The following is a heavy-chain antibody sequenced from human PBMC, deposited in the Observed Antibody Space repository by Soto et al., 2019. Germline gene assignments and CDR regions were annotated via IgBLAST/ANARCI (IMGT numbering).Heavy chain of an antibody. CDR1: GFTVSSNY. J-gene: IGHJ6*03. Sequence: GGSLRLSCAASGFTVSSNYMSWVRQAPGKGLEWVSVIYSGGSTYYADSVKARFTISRHNSKNTLYLQMNSLRAEDTAVYYCARDKAAEYYDFWSGPPGGYYMDVLGKGTTVTVSS. CDR2: IYSGGST. V-gene: IGHV3-53*04. CDR3: ARDKAAEYYDFWSGPPGGYYMDV. D-gene: IGHD3-3*01.